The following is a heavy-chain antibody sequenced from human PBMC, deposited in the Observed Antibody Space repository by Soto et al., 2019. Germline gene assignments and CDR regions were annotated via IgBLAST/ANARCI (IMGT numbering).Heavy chain of an antibody. Sequence: QITLKESGPSLVKPTQTLTLTCTFSGFSLTTNGVGVGWIRQSPGEALEWLALIYWDDDKRYSPSLKSRLTITKDTSKHQVVLTMTYMDSVDTATYYCAYCGYYSSSWFPDYWGQGTLVTVSS. J-gene: IGHJ4*02. CDR2: IYWDDDK. V-gene: IGHV2-5*02. D-gene: IGHD6-13*01. CDR1: GFSLTTNGVG. CDR3: AYCGYYSSSWFPDY.